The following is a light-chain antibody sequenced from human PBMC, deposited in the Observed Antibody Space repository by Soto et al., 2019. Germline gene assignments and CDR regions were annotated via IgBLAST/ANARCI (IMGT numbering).Light chain of an antibody. CDR2: GAS. J-gene: IGKJ5*01. Sequence: EIVLTQSPGTLSLSPGEGATLSCRAGQSVPKNYLAWYQQKPGQAPRLLIYGASSRATGIPDRFSGSGSGTDFTLTISRLEPEDFAEYYCQQYGNSPLTFGQGTRLEIK. CDR3: QQYGNSPLT. CDR1: QSVPKNY. V-gene: IGKV3-20*01.